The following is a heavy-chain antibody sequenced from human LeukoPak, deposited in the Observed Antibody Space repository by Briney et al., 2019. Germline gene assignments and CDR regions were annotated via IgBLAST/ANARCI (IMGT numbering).Heavy chain of an antibody. CDR3: AREKAFGEFHNAFDI. V-gene: IGHV1-46*01. Sequence: ASVKVSCKAFGYTFTSYYMHWVRQAPGQGLEWMGIINPSGGSTSYAQKFQGRVTMTRDTSTSTVYMELSSLRSEDTAVYYCAREKAFGEFHNAFDIWGQGTMVTVSS. D-gene: IGHD3-10*01. CDR2: INPSGGST. CDR1: GYTFTSYY. J-gene: IGHJ3*02.